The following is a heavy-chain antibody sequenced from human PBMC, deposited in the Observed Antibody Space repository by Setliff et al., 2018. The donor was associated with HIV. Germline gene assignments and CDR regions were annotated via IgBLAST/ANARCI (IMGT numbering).Heavy chain of an antibody. Sequence: PSETLSLTCTVSGASIGSSTYYWGRIRQPPGKGLEWIGSIYYSGSTYYNPSLKSRVTISRDTSKNHFSLKLSSVTAADTAIYYCARHPAEGSGSYAALKRYFDLWGRGTLVTVSS. J-gene: IGHJ2*01. V-gene: IGHV4-39*01. CDR2: IYYSGST. D-gene: IGHD3-10*01. CDR1: GASIGSSTYY. CDR3: ARHPAEGSGSYAALKRYFDL.